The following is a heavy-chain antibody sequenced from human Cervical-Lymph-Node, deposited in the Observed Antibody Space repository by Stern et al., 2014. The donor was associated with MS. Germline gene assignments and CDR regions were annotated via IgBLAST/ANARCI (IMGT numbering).Heavy chain of an antibody. CDR3: ARDPFSSGYFTA. V-gene: IGHV4-34*01. J-gene: IGHJ5*02. CDR2: INYRGIT. Sequence: QVQLQQWGAGLLRPSEILSLTCAVSGGSVTGDYWSWLRQPPGKGLEWIGEINYRGITKYNPSLKSRVTISSDRSINQFSLRLTYVTVADSAMYFCARDPFSSGYFTAWGQGTPVTVAS. CDR1: GGSVTGDY. D-gene: IGHD6-19*01.